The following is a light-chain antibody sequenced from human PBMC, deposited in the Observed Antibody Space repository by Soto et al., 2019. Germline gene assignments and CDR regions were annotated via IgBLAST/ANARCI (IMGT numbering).Light chain of an antibody. J-gene: IGLJ2*01. Sequence: QSALTQPASVSGSTGQSITISCTGASSDVGGYNYVSWYQQHPGKAPKLMIYDVSNRPSGVSNRFSGSKSGNTASLTISGLQAEAEADYYCSSYTSSSTLFGGGTKLTV. CDR2: DVS. CDR1: SSDVGGYNY. V-gene: IGLV2-14*01. CDR3: SSYTSSSTL.